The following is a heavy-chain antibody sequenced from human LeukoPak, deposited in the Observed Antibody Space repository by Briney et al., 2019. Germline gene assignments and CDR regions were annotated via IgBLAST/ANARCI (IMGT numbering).Heavy chain of an antibody. CDR3: VRGSNGWSGMDV. Sequence: GGSLRLSCAVSGFTFSNYWMYWVRQGPGKGLVWVSRLNGDGDYTNYEDSVKGRFTISRDNAKNTLYLQMNSLRAEDTAVYYCVRGSNGWSGMDVWGQGTTVTVSS. V-gene: IGHV3-74*01. CDR2: LNGDGDYT. CDR1: GFTFSNYW. D-gene: IGHD6-19*01. J-gene: IGHJ6*02.